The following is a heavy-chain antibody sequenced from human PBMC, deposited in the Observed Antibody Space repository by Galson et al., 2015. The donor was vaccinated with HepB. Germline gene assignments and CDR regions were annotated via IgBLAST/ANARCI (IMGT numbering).Heavy chain of an antibody. CDR3: AKAFLVGATKAVDY. J-gene: IGHJ4*02. V-gene: IGHV3-30*18. D-gene: IGHD1-26*01. CDR1: GFTFSSYA. CDR2: ISYDGSNK. Sequence: SLRLSCAASGFTFSSYAMSWVRQAPGKGLEWVAVISYDGSNKYYADSVKGRFTISRDNSKNTLYLQMNSLRAEDTAVYYCAKAFLVGATKAVDYWGQGTLVTVSS.